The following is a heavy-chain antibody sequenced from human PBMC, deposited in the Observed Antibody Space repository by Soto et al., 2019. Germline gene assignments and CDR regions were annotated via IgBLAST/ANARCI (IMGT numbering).Heavy chain of an antibody. CDR2: IYATGTT. CDR1: GASTSGFY. D-gene: IGHD1-1*01. CDR3: VRDGTKTLRDWFDP. J-gene: IGHJ5*02. V-gene: IGHV4-4*07. Sequence: SETLSLTCTVSGASTSGFYWSWIRKSAGKGLEWIGRIYATGTTDYNPSLKSRVMMSVDTSKKQFSLKLRSVTAADPAVYYCVRDGTKTLRDWFDPWGQGISVTVSS.